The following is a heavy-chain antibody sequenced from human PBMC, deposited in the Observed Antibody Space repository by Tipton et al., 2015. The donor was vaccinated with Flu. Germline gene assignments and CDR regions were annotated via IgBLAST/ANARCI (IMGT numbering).Heavy chain of an antibody. J-gene: IGHJ4*02. CDR3: ARLIAATGGFDY. D-gene: IGHD6-13*01. Sequence: TLSLTCTVSGDSISIGAHYWGWIRQHPGKGLQWIGYTQHSGRTYQNPSLKSRLTISVDTSKNQFSLKLTSVTAADTAVYYCARLIAATGGFDYWGQGTLVTVSS. CDR2: TQHSGRT. V-gene: IGHV4-31*03. CDR1: GDSISIGAHY.